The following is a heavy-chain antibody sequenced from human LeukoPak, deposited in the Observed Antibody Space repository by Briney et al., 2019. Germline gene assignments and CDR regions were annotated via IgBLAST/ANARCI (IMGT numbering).Heavy chain of an antibody. J-gene: IGHJ4*02. CDR3: AREIVGGFNPGAY. V-gene: IGHV4-4*02. CDR2: IHISGCT. D-gene: IGHD1-14*01. Sequence: PSETLSLTCTVSPDSTTSNFWSWVRQPPGKGLEWIGEIHISGCTNYIPSLQSRVTISIDRSKNQIALELSSVTAADTAVYYCAREIVGGFNPGAYWGQGTLVTVSS. CDR1: PDSTTSNF.